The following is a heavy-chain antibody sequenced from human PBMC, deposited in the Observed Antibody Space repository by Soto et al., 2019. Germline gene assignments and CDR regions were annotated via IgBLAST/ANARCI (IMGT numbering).Heavy chain of an antibody. D-gene: IGHD2-8*01. V-gene: IGHV3-66*01. CDR1: GFTVSSNY. CDR3: AREIQGYCTNGVCYDAFDI. Sequence: GGSLRLSCAASGFTVSSNYMSWVRQAPGKGLEWVSVIYSGGSTYYADSVKGRFTISRDNSKNTLYLQMNSLRAEDTAVYYCAREIQGYCTNGVCYDAFDIWGQGTMVTVSS. J-gene: IGHJ3*02. CDR2: IYSGGST.